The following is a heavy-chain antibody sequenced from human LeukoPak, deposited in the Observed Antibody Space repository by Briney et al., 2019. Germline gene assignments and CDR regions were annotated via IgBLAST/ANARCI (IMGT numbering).Heavy chain of an antibody. CDR2: FDPEDGET. CDR1: GYTLTELS. D-gene: IGHD2-21*01. Sequence: GASVTLSCKGSGYTLTELSMHWMRQAPGPGLERMGGFDPEDGETIYAQTFQGRVTMTEDTSTDTAYMELSSLRSEDTAVYYCAAGIMVGGDAFDIWGQGTMVTVSS. CDR3: AAGIMVGGDAFDI. V-gene: IGHV1-24*01. J-gene: IGHJ3*02.